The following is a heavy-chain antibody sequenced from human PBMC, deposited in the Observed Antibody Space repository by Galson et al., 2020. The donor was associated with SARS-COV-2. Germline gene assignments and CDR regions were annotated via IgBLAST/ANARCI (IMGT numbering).Heavy chain of an antibody. CDR1: GFTFSSYW. V-gene: IGHV3-74*01. D-gene: IGHD7-27*01. Sequence: SCAASGFTFSSYWMHWVRQAPGKGLVWVSRIYSEGSSTIYADSVKGRFTISGDNAKNTLYLQMNSLRAEDTAVYYCARGDMGNDYFDYWGQGTLVTVSS. J-gene: IGHJ4*02. CDR2: IYSEGSST. CDR3: ARGDMGNDYFDY.